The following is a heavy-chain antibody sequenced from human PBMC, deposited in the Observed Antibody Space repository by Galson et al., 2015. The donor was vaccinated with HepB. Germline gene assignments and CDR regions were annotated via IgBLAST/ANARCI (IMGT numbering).Heavy chain of an antibody. CDR1: GYTFTSYY. D-gene: IGHD6-19*01. V-gene: IGHV1-46*01. J-gene: IGHJ2*01. CDR2: INPSGGST. CDR3: AREPPLIAVAGPAGAHRDWYFEL. Sequence: SVKVSCKASGYTFTSYYMHWVRQAPGQGLEWMGIINPSGGSTSYAQKFQGRVTMTRDTSISTAYMELSRLRSDDTAVYYCAREPPLIAVAGPAGAHRDWYFELWGRGTLVTVSS.